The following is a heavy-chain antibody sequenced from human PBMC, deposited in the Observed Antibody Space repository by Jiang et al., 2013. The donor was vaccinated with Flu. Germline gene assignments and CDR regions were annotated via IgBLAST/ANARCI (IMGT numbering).Heavy chain of an antibody. V-gene: IGHV1-8*01. Sequence: SGAEVKKPGASVKVSCKASGYTFTSYDINWVRQATGQGLEWMGWMNPNSGNTGYAQKFQGRVTMTRNTSISTAYMELSSLRSEDTAVYYCARGASDVLRFLEWSRKRAMVPRGYDYWGQGTLVTVSS. CDR1: GYTFTSYD. CDR3: ARGASDVLRFLEWSRKRAMVPRGYDY. CDR2: MNPNSGNT. D-gene: IGHD3-3*01. J-gene: IGHJ4*02.